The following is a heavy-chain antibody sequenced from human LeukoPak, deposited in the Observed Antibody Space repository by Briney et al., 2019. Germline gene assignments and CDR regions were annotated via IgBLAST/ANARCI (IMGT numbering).Heavy chain of an antibody. CDR2: INPSGGRT. V-gene: IGHV1-46*01. CDR3: ARTIAAAGTLGLDY. J-gene: IGHJ4*02. Sequence: ASVKVSFQASGYTFTSYYMHWVRQAPGQGLEWMGIINPSGGRTSYAQKFQGRVTMTRDMSTSTVYMELSSLRSEDTAVYYCARTIAAAGTLGLDYWGQGTLVTVSS. CDR1: GYTFTSYY. D-gene: IGHD6-13*01.